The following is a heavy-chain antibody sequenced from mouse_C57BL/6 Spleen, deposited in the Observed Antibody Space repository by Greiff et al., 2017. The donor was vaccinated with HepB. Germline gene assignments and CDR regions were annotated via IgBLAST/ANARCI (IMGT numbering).Heavy chain of an antibody. V-gene: IGHV5-9-1*02. CDR3: TRGGRWLLGPFDV. D-gene: IGHD2-3*01. Sequence: DVKLQESGEGLVKPGGSLKLSCAASGFTFSSYAMSWVRQTPEKRLEWVAYISSGGDYIYYADTVKGRFTISRDNARNTLYLQMSSLKSEDTAMYYCTRGGRWLLGPFDVWGTGTTVTVSS. CDR1: GFTFSSYA. CDR2: ISSGGDYI. J-gene: IGHJ1*03.